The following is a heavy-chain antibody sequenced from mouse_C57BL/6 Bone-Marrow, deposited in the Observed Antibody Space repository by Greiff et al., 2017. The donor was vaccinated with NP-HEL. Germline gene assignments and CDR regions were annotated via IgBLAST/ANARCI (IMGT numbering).Heavy chain of an antibody. D-gene: IGHD2-4*01. CDR2: INPGSGGT. J-gene: IGHJ2*01. Sequence: VQLQQSGAELVRPGTSVKVSCKASGYAFTNYLIEWVKQRPGQGLEWIGVINPGSGGTNYNEKFKGKATLTADKSSSTAYMQLSSLTSEDSAVYFCARDYDGVARRDYFDYWGQGTTLTVSS. CDR1: GYAFTNYL. V-gene: IGHV1-54*01. CDR3: ARDYDGVARRDYFDY.